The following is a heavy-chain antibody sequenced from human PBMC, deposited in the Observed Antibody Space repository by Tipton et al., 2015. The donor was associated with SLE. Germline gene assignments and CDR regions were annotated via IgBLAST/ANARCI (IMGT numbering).Heavy chain of an antibody. D-gene: IGHD3-9*01. Sequence: TLSLTCTVSGGSMSSNTYYWGWIRQPPGKGPEWIGSFFYGGITYYHPSLKSRVTISVDTSKNQFSLRLNSVTAADTAVYYCARLVGAYDILTGYYQRYFDYWGQGTLVTVSS. CDR2: FFYGGIT. CDR1: GGSMSSNTYY. J-gene: IGHJ4*02. V-gene: IGHV4-39*01. CDR3: ARLVGAYDILTGYYQRYFDY.